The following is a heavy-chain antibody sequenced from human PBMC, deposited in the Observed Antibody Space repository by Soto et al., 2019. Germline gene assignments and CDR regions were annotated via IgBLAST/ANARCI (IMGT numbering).Heavy chain of an antibody. Sequence: QVQVVESGGGVVQPGRALRLSCAASGFTFSSYAMHWVRQAPGKGLEWVAIISYDGSDKYYADSVKGRFTISRDNSKNTLYLQMNRLRTEETAVYYCARGGRLRHFDYWGQGTLVTVSS. D-gene: IGHD5-12*01. CDR3: ARGGRLRHFDY. V-gene: IGHV3-30*04. J-gene: IGHJ4*02. CDR1: GFTFSSYA. CDR2: ISYDGSDK.